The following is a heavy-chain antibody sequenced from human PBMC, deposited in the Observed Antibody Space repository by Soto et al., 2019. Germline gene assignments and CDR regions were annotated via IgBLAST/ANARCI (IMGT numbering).Heavy chain of an antibody. V-gene: IGHV3-15*07. Sequence: EVQLVESGGGLVKPGGSLRLSCAVSGLTFTTAWMNWVRQVPGKGLEWVGRIKSRPDGGTTDYDAPVRGRFSISRDDSKNTVYLQMNSLQTEDTAVYYCTADILYHYFGYWGQGTLVTVSS. CDR3: TADILYHYFGY. J-gene: IGHJ4*02. CDR1: GLTFTTAW. CDR2: IKSRPDGGTT.